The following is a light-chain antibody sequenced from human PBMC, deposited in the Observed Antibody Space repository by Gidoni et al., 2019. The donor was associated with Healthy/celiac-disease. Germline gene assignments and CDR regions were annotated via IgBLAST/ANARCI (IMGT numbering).Light chain of an antibody. CDR3: QQYDNLIFT. Sequence: DIQMTQSPSSLSASVGDRVTITCQASQDISNYLNCYQQKPGKAPKHLIYDASNLETGVPSRFSGSGSGTDFTFTISSLQPEDIATYYCQQYDNLIFTFGPGTKVDIK. CDR1: QDISNY. V-gene: IGKV1-33*01. J-gene: IGKJ3*01. CDR2: DAS.